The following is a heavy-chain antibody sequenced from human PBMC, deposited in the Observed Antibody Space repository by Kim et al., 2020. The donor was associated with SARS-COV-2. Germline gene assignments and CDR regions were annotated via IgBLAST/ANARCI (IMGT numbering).Heavy chain of an antibody. Sequence: GGSLRLSCAASGFSFINYYMHWVHQAPGGGLVWVARIDHDGSGTTYADAVKGRFTISRDNAKNTVYLQMNSLRAEDTAVYFCARDYDFDSRTYYMAYDIWGQGTMVTVSS. J-gene: IGHJ3*02. CDR3: ARDYDFDSRTYYMAYDI. D-gene: IGHD3-22*01. V-gene: IGHV3-74*03. CDR1: GFSFINYY. CDR2: IDHDGSGT.